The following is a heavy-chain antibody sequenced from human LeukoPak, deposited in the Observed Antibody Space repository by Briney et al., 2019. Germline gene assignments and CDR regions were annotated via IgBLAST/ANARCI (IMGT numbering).Heavy chain of an antibody. CDR2: IYYSGST. V-gene: IGHV4-59*01. CDR1: GGSISGYY. J-gene: IGHJ4*02. Sequence: TSETLSLTCTVSGGSISGYYWSWIRQPPGKGLEWIGYIYYSGSTNYNPSLKSRVTISVDTSKNQFSLNLSSVTAADTAVYYCARDSLIRNSSGWYYFDYWGQGTLSPSPQ. CDR3: ARDSLIRNSSGWYYFDY. D-gene: IGHD6-19*01.